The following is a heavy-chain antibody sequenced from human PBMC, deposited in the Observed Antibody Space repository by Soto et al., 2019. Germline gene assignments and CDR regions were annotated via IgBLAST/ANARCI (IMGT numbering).Heavy chain of an antibody. CDR1: GYTFSRSG. J-gene: IGHJ6*02. Sequence: QVQLVQSGAEVRKPGASVKVSCKTSGYTFSRSGISWVRQAPGQGLEWMGWISTYNGDANYAQKLQGRVIMTTDTSTSTAFMELGSLTSDDTAVYYCARSGSVPYYYYGLDVWGQGTTVTVSS. CDR2: ISTYNGDA. V-gene: IGHV1-18*01. D-gene: IGHD1-26*01. CDR3: ARSGSVPYYYYGLDV.